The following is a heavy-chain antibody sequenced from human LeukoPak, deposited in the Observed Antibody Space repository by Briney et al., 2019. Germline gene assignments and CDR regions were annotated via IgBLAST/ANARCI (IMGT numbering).Heavy chain of an antibody. J-gene: IGHJ4*02. CDR3: AREGTYSNGPDY. V-gene: IGHV3-74*01. D-gene: IGHD3-22*01. CDR1: GFTFSSYW. Sequence: GGSLRLSCAASGFTFSSYWMHWVRQAPGKGLVWVSRINNDGSSSSYADSVKGRFTISRDNAKNTLYLQMNSLRVEDTAVFHCAREGTYSNGPDYWGQGTLVTVSS. CDR2: INNDGSSS.